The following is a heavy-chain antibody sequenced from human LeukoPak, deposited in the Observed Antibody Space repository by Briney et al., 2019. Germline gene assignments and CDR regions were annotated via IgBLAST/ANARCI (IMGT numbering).Heavy chain of an antibody. V-gene: IGHV1-69*13. D-gene: IGHD3-22*01. Sequence: ASVKVSCKASGGTFSSYAFSWVRQAPGQGLEWMGVIVPIHGTANYAQKFQGRVTITADESTSTVYMEVSSLRSEDTAVYYCARGLVAYYYDSSGYLYWGQGTLVTVSS. CDR3: ARGLVAYYYDSSGYLY. CDR1: GGTFSSYA. CDR2: IVPIHGTA. J-gene: IGHJ4*02.